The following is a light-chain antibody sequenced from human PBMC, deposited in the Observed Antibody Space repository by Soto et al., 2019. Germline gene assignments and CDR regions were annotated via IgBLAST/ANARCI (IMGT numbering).Light chain of an antibody. CDR1: QSIGTW. CDR3: QQYKSYWT. V-gene: IGKV1-5*01. J-gene: IGKJ1*01. Sequence: DIQMTQSPSTLSASVGDRVTITCRASQSIGTWLAWYQHRPGKAPSLLIYDASSLESAVPSRFSGSGSGTEFTLTISSLQPDDFATYYCQQYKSYWTFGQGTKVDIK. CDR2: DAS.